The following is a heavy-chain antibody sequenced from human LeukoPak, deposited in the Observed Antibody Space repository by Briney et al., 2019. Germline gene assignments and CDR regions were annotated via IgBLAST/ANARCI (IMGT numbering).Heavy chain of an antibody. J-gene: IGHJ4*02. CDR1: GFTLGSHD. V-gene: IGHV3-13*01. CDR2: LSVGFHT. Sequence: GGSLRLSCTASGFTLGSHDMHWVRQTTGEGLEWVAALSVGFHTFCAASVKGRFTVSRDDTKHSLYIQMNSLRSGDTALYYCVREARGFHYTYFDYWGEGTLVTVSS. CDR3: VREARGFHYTYFDY. D-gene: IGHD4-11*01.